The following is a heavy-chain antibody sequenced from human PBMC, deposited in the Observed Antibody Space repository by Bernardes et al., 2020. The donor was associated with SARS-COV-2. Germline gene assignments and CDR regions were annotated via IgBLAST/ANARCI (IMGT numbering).Heavy chain of an antibody. Sequence: ASVKVSCKPSGYTFTVYYFHWARQPPGQGLAGMGCIYPKRGDTNLPQIFQGRVPLTSYTSISTGYMEPSRLTSDDTAVYYCASVTWSQRDGVAVWGQGTRVTVSS. V-gene: IGHV1-2*02. D-gene: IGHD4-17*01. CDR2: IYPKRGDT. CDR1: GYTFTVYY. J-gene: IGHJ3*01. CDR3: ASVTWSQRDGVAV.